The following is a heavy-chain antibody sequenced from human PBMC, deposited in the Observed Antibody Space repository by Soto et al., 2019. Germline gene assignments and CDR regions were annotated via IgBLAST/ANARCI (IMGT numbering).Heavy chain of an antibody. CDR3: ARARFSQWSQDYYGLDV. Sequence: TSETLSLTCGLSGSLPVGSLSTYFWTWIRQPPGKGLEWIGEINHSGSPNYSPSLRGQVTISLDTSKKQFSLNLSSVTAADTAVYFCARARFSQWSQDYYGLDVWGQGTTVTVSS. CDR2: INHSGSP. D-gene: IGHD3-3*01. V-gene: IGHV4-34*01. CDR1: GSLPVGSLSTYF. J-gene: IGHJ6*02.